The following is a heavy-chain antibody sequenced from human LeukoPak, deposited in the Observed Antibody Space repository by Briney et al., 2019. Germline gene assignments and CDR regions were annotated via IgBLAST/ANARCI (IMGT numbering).Heavy chain of an antibody. Sequence: GESLKISCKGSGYSFTTYWVGWVRQMPGKGLEWMGIIYPGDSDTRYSPSFQGQVTISADKSISTTYLQWSSLRAEDTAVYYCARDLVVTAGAYWGQGTLVTVSS. CDR3: ARDLVVTAGAY. J-gene: IGHJ4*02. CDR2: IYPGDSDT. CDR1: GYSFTTYW. V-gene: IGHV5-51*01. D-gene: IGHD2-21*02.